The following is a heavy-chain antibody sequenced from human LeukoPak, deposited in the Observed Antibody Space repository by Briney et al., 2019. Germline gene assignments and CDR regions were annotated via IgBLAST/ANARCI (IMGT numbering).Heavy chain of an antibody. J-gene: IGHJ4*02. D-gene: IGHD1-26*01. V-gene: IGHV3-23*01. CDR3: AKDRGSYRDFDY. Sequence: GGSLRLSCAASGFAFSSYAMSCVRQAPGKGLEWVSPITGGGGSTYYADSVKGRFTISRDNSKNTLYLQMNSLRAEDTAIFYCAKDRGSYRDFDYWGQGTLVTVSS. CDR1: GFAFSSYA. CDR2: ITGGGGST.